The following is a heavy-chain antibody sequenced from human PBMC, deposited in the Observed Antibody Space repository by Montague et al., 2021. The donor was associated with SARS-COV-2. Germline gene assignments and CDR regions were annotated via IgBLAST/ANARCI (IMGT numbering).Heavy chain of an antibody. D-gene: IGHD6-13*01. J-gene: IGHJ4*02. Sequence: PALVKPTQTLTLTCTFSGFSLSTSGVGVGWIRQPPGKALEWLALIYWDDDKRYSPSLKSRLTITKDTSKNQVVLTMTDMDPVDTATYYCAKETLAFTSSSWHFDYWGQGTLVTVSS. V-gene: IGHV2-5*02. CDR1: GFSLSTSGVG. CDR3: AKETLAFTSSSWHFDY. CDR2: IYWDDDK.